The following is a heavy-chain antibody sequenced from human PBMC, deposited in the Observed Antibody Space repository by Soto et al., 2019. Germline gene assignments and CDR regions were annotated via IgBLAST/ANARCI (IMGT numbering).Heavy chain of an antibody. CDR2: TGATGRTA. CDR3: ATVHNTSRSFDY. CDR1: GFNFNIYA. Sequence: GGSLRLSCAASGFNFNIYAMTWVRQSPGKGLEWVSTTGATGRTAYYADSVKGRFTVSRDNSKNTLDLQMSNLRAEDTAVYYFATVHNTSRSFDYWGQGTLVTFS. V-gene: IGHV3-23*01. D-gene: IGHD1-20*01. J-gene: IGHJ4*02.